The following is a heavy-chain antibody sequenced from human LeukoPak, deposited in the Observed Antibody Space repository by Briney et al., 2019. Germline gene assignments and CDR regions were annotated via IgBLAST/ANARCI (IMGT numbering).Heavy chain of an antibody. CDR2: IYYSGST. CDR3: ARHPPFYCSSTSCYTHWFDP. V-gene: IGHV4-39*01. CDR1: GGSISSSSYY. D-gene: IGHD2-2*02. Sequence: SETLSLTCTVSGGSISSSSYYWGWNRQPPGKGLEWIGSIYYSGSTYYNPSLKSRVTISVDTSKNQFSLKLSSVTAADTAVYYCARHPPFYCSSTSCYTHWFDPWGQGTLVTVSS. J-gene: IGHJ5*02.